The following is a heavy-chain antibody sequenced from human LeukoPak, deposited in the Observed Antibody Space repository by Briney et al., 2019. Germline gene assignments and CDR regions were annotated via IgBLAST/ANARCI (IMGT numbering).Heavy chain of an antibody. CDR1: GFTFTTYW. J-gene: IGHJ5*02. V-gene: IGHV3-21*01. Sequence: GGSLRLSCAASGFTFTTYWMSWVRQAPGKGLEWVSSISSSSSYIYYADSVKGRFTISRDNAKNSLYLQMNSLRAEDTAVYYCARAPPQTVMDNWFDPWGQGTLVTVSS. CDR2: ISSSSSYI. CDR3: ARAPPQTVMDNWFDP. D-gene: IGHD4-17*01.